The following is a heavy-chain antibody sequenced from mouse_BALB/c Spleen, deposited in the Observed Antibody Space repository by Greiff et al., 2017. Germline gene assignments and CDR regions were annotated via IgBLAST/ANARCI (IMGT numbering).Heavy chain of an antibody. J-gene: IGHJ4*01. CDR1: GYTFSSYW. Sequence: VQLQQSGAELMKPGASVKISCKATGYTFSSYWIEWVKQRPGHGLEWIGEILPGSGSTNYNEKFKGKATFTADTSSNTAYMQLSSLTSEDSAVYYCASSPLLRAMDYWGQGTSVTVSS. CDR3: ASSPLLRAMDY. CDR2: ILPGSGST. V-gene: IGHV1-9*01. D-gene: IGHD1-2*01.